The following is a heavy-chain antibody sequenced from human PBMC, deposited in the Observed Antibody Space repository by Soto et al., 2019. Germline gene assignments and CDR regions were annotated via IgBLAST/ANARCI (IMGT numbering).Heavy chain of an antibody. Sequence: SETLSLTCTVSGGSISHYYWSWIRQPPGKGLEWIGYIYYSGSTNYNPSLKSRVTISVDTSKNQFSLKLSYVTAADTALYYCVKGLNIDYNSAWFYFDYWGQGTVVTVSS. V-gene: IGHV4-59*08. D-gene: IGHD6-19*01. CDR1: GGSISHYY. CDR3: VKGLNIDYNSAWFYFDY. CDR2: IYYSGST. J-gene: IGHJ4*02.